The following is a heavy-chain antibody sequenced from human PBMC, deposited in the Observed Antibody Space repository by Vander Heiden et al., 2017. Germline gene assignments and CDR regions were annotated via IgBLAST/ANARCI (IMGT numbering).Heavy chain of an antibody. D-gene: IGHD3-16*01. CDR2: ISSSSSTI. J-gene: IGHJ3*02. CDR3: ARDLEVMITFGGVSDI. CDR1: GFTFSSYS. V-gene: IGHV3-48*02. Sequence: EVQLVESWGGLVQPGGSLRLSCAASGFTFSSYSMNWVRQAPGKGLEWVSYISSSSSTIYYADSVKGRFTISRDNAKNSLYLQMNSLRDEDTAVYYCARDLEVMITFGGVSDIWGQGTMVTVSS.